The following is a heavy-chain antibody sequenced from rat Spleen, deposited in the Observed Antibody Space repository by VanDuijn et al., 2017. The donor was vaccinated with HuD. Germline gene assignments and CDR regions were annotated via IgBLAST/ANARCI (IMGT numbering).Heavy chain of an antibody. CDR1: GFNFNDYW. Sequence: EVQLVESGGGLVQPGRSMKLSCAASGFNFNDYWMGWVRQAPVTGLEWIGEINKDSSIINYIPSLKDKFTISRENAQNTLYLQMSKLGSEDTAIYYCATERLGVEGWGQGVMVTVSS. V-gene: IGHV4-2*01. J-gene: IGHJ2*01. CDR2: INKDSSII. D-gene: IGHD4-3*01. CDR3: ATERLGVEG.